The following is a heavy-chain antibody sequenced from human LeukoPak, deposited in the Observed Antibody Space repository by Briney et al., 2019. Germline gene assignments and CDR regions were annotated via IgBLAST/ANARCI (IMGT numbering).Heavy chain of an antibody. J-gene: IGHJ4*02. V-gene: IGHV4-59*08. CDR3: ARGAGLRYFDWSPPFDY. Sequence: SETLSLTCTVSGGSISSYYWSWIRQPPGKGLEWIGYIYYSGSTNYNPSLKSRVTISVDTSKNQFSLKLSSVTAADTAVYYCARGAGLRYFDWSPPFDYWGQGTLVTVPS. CDR1: GGSISSYY. D-gene: IGHD3-9*01. CDR2: IYYSGST.